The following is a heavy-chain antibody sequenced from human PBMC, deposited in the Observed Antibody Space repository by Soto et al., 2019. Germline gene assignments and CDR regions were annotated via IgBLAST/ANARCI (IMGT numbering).Heavy chain of an antibody. CDR3: ARCGYGSKAPHY. V-gene: IGHV4-34*01. J-gene: IGHJ4*02. CDR1: GGSFSAYY. Sequence: SETLSLTCAVYGGSFSAYYWSWIRQPPGKGLEWIGEINHSGSTNYNPSLKSRVTILVDTSKNQFSLKLNSVTAADTAVYYCARCGYGSKAPHYWGQGTLVTVSS. CDR2: INHSGST. D-gene: IGHD6-13*01.